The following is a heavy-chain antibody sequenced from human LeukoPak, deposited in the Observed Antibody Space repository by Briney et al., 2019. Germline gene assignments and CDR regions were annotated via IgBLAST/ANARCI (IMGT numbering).Heavy chain of an antibody. J-gene: IGHJ6*02. V-gene: IGHV1-8*01. Sequence: ASVKVSCKASGYTFTSYDINWVRQAPGQGLEWMGWMNPNSGNTGHAQKFQGRVTMTRNTSISTAYMELSSLRSEDTAVYYCARGSPLSHGTYHYYYYGMDVWGQGTTVTVSS. CDR1: GYTFTSYD. CDR2: MNPNSGNT. CDR3: ARGSPLSHGTYHYYYYGMDV.